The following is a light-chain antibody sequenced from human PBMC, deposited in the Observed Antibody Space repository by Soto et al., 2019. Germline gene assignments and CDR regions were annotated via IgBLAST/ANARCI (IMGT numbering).Light chain of an antibody. V-gene: IGLV2-14*01. Sequence: QSVLTQPPSVSWSPGHSITISCTGTSSDVGGYNYVSWYQQHPGKAPKLMIYEVSNRPSGVSNRFSGSKSGNTASLTIAGLQAEEEADYYCSSYISRSRVFGTGTKVTVL. CDR1: SSDVGGYNY. CDR2: EVS. CDR3: SSYISRSRV. J-gene: IGLJ1*01.